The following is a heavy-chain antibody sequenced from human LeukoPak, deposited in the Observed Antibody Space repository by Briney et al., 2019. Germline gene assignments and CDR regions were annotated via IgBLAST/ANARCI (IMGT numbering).Heavy chain of an antibody. CDR1: GYIFTNYH. J-gene: IGHJ6*02. CDR2: IIPILGIA. D-gene: IGHD6-13*01. V-gene: IGHV1-69*04. Sequence: SVKVSCKASGYIFTNYHIYWVRQAPGQGLEWMGRIIPILGIANYAQKFQGRVTITADKSTSTAYMELSSLRSEDTAVYYCARGNSSSWYLQRPNPYGMDVWGQGTTVTVSS. CDR3: ARGNSSSWYLQRPNPYGMDV.